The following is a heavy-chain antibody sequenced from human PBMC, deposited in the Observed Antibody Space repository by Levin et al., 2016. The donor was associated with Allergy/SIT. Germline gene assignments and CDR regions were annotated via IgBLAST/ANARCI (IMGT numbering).Heavy chain of an antibody. Sequence: VRQMPGKGLEWMGIIYPGDSDTRYSPSFQGQVTISADKSISTAYLQWSSLKASDTAMYYCARLITSHNWFDPWGQGTLVTVSS. J-gene: IGHJ5*02. CDR2: IYPGDSDT. V-gene: IGHV5-51*01. D-gene: IGHD3-3*01. CDR3: ARLITSHNWFDP.